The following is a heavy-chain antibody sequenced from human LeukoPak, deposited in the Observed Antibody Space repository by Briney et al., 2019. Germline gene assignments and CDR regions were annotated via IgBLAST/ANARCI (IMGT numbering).Heavy chain of an antibody. Sequence: SETLSLTCAVSGGSFSGYYWSWIRQPPGKGLEWIGEINHSGSTNYNPSLKSRVTISVDTSKNQFSLKLSSVTAADTAVYYCAREGNPKGLVPAAIDFRLDYWGQGTLVTVSS. CDR1: GGSFSGYY. V-gene: IGHV4-34*01. CDR2: INHSGST. D-gene: IGHD2-2*01. CDR3: AREGNPKGLVPAAIDFRLDY. J-gene: IGHJ4*02.